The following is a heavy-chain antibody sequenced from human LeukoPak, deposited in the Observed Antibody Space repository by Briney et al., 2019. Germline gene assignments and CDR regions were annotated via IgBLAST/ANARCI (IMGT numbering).Heavy chain of an antibody. CDR2: INSDGSST. Sequence: PGGSLRVSCAASGFTFSSYWMHWVRQAPGKGLVWVSRINSDGSSTSYADSVKGRFTISRDNAKNTLYLQMNSLRAEDTAVYYCARQEGSSSWYEGMDVWGQGTTVTVSS. D-gene: IGHD6-13*01. CDR1: GFTFSSYW. V-gene: IGHV3-74*01. CDR3: ARQEGSSSWYEGMDV. J-gene: IGHJ6*02.